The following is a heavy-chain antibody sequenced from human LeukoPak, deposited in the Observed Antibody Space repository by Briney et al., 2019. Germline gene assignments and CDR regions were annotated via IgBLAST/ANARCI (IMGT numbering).Heavy chain of an antibody. Sequence: PSETLSLTCAVYGGSFSGYYWSWIRQPPGKGLEWIGEINHSGSTNYNPSLKSRVTISVDTSKNQFSLKLSSVTAADTAVYYCAREGGEYSSSSQGYYWGQGTLVTVSS. D-gene: IGHD6-6*01. CDR3: AREGGEYSSSSQGYY. CDR2: INHSGST. CDR1: GGSFSGYY. V-gene: IGHV4-34*01. J-gene: IGHJ4*02.